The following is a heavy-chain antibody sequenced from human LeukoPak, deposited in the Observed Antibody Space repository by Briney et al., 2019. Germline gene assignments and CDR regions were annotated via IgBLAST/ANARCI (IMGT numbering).Heavy chain of an antibody. V-gene: IGHV3-23*01. CDR2: ISGNGCTT. CDR3: ATQEGIAAAGTVRY. CDR1: GFTFRSYA. D-gene: IGHD6-13*01. J-gene: IGHJ4*02. Sequence: PGGSLTLSCPASGFTFRSYALSWVRQAPGKGPESVSAISGNGCTTYNAESVKGRFTVYRENSKNPLYLQMKSLSAKDTAVYYCATQEGIAAAGTVRYWGQGTLVTVSS.